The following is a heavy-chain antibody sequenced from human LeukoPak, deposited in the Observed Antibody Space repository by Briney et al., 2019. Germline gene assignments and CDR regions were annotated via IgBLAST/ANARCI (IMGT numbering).Heavy chain of an antibody. J-gene: IGHJ5*02. CDR2: INHSGST. Sequence: SETLSLACAVYGGSFSGYYWSWIRQPPGKGLEWIGEINHSGSTNYNPSLKSRVTISVDTSKNQFSLKLSSVTAADTAVYYCARVSVLRFLKIYNWFDPWGQGTLVTVSS. CDR1: GGSFSGYY. D-gene: IGHD3-3*01. V-gene: IGHV4-34*01. CDR3: ARVSVLRFLKIYNWFDP.